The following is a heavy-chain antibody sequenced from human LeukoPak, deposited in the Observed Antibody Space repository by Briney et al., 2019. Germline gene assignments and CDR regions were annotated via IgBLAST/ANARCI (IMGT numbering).Heavy chain of an antibody. CDR3: ARHERSVAVAGSFDF. J-gene: IGHJ4*02. CDR1: GGSTSTTSFY. CDR2: IYFSGTT. D-gene: IGHD6-19*01. Sequence: PSETLSLTCTVSGGSTSTTSFYWAWIRQPPGRGREWIGSIYFSGTTHDNPSLKSGVTISVDTSKNKFSLKLSFLTGADTAVYYCARHERSVAVAGSFDFWGQGTLVTVSS. V-gene: IGHV4-39*01.